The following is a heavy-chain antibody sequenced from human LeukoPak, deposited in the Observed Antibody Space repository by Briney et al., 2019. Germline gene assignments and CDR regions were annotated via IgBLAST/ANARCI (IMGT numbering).Heavy chain of an antibody. V-gene: IGHV1-24*01. CDR2: FDPEDGET. CDR1: GYTLTELS. J-gene: IGHJ6*03. D-gene: IGHD3-10*01. Sequence: GASVKVSCKVSGYTLTELSMHWVRQAPGKGLEWMGGFDPEDGETIYAQKFQGRVTMTRDTSISTAYMELSRLRSDDTAVYYCARDWSDYYGSGSYPEGANYYYYYMDVWGKGTTVTVSS. CDR3: ARDWSDYYGSGSYPEGANYYYYYMDV.